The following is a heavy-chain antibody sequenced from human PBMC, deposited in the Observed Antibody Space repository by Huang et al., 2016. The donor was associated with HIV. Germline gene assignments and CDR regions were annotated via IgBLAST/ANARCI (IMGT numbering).Heavy chain of an antibody. CDR3: ARVRAAAGTSTTDAFDI. J-gene: IGHJ3*02. CDR2: ISRSSSTI. V-gene: IGHV3-48*01. Sequence: EVQLVESGGGLVQPGGSLRLSCAASGFTFSSYSMNWVRQARGKGVEGVSYISRSSSTIYYADSVKGRFTISRENAKNSLYLQMNSLRAEDTAVYYCARVRAAAGTSTTDAFDIWGQGTMVTVSS. CDR1: GFTFSSYS. D-gene: IGHD6-13*01.